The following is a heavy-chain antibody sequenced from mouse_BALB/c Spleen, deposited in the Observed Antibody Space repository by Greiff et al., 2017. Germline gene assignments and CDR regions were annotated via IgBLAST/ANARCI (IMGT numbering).Heavy chain of an antibody. J-gene: IGHJ4*01. CDR1: GFTFSSFG. CDR3: ARSGYYGSSYAIDY. Sequence: EVQGVESGGGLVQPGGSRKLSCAASGFTFSSFGMHWVRQSPEQGLEWVAYISSGSSTIYFADTVQGRFTISRDNPKNTLFLQVTRLRSEDTAMYYCARSGYYGSSYAIDYWGQGTSVTVSS. D-gene: IGHD1-1*01. V-gene: IGHV5-17*02. CDR2: ISSGSSTI.